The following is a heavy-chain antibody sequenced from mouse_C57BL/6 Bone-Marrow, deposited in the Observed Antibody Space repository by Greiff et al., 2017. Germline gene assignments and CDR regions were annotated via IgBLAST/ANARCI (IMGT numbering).Heavy chain of an antibody. CDR1: GFTFSDYG. Sequence: DVHLVESGGGLVQPGGSLKLSCAASGFTFSDYGMAWVRQAPRKGPEWVAFISNLAYSIYYADTVTGRFTLSRENAKNTLYMEMSSLRSEDTAMYYCARFYYYGSSYDYAMDYWGQGASVTVSS. V-gene: IGHV5-15*01. CDR2: ISNLAYSI. CDR3: ARFYYYGSSYDYAMDY. J-gene: IGHJ4*01. D-gene: IGHD1-1*01.